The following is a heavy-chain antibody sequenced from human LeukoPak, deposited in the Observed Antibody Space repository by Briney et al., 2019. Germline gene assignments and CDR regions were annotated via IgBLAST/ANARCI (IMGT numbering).Heavy chain of an antibody. CDR2: IKPTNGYT. D-gene: IGHD5-18*01. CDR3: ARGGLDVMNTGLWKPLEY. J-gene: IGHJ4*02. CDR1: GYIFTGYY. V-gene: IGHV1-2*02. Sequence: ASVRVSCKASGYIFTGYYIHWVRQAPGQGLEWMGWIKPTNGYTNYAQSFQGRVTMTTDTSITTAYMDLRRLTSDDTALYYCARGGLDVMNTGLWKPLEYWGQGTPVTVSS.